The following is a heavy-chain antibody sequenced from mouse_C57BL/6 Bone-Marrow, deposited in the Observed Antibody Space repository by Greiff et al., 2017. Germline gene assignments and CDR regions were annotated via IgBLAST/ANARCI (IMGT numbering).Heavy chain of an antibody. Sequence: EVQLVESGGGLVQPKGSLKLSCAASGFSFNTYAMNWVRQAPGKGLEWVARIRIKSNNYATYYADSVKDRFTISRDDSESMLYLQMNNLKTEDTAMYDCVSHYYGSSYAMDYWGQETSVTVSS. D-gene: IGHD1-1*01. CDR1: GFSFNTYA. V-gene: IGHV10-1*01. CDR3: VSHYYGSSYAMDY. CDR2: IRIKSNNYAT. J-gene: IGHJ4*01.